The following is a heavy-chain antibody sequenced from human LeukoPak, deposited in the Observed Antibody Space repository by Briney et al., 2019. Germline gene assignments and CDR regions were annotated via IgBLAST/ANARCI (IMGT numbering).Heavy chain of an antibody. D-gene: IGHD6-19*01. CDR3: ATERYSSGWPHYYYYMDV. J-gene: IGHJ6*03. Sequence: ASVKVSCKVSGYTLTELSMHWVRQAPGKGLEWMGGFDPEDGETIYAQKFQGRVTMTEDTSTDTAYMELSSLRSEDTAVYYCATERYSSGWPHYYYYMDVWGKGTTVTVSS. V-gene: IGHV1-24*01. CDR2: FDPEDGET. CDR1: GYTLTELS.